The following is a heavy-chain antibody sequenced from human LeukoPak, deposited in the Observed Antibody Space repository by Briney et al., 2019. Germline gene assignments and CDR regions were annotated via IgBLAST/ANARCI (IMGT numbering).Heavy chain of an antibody. Sequence: SETLSLTCSVSGGSISNYYWSWIRQPPGKGLEWIGYIYNSGSTNYNSSLKSRVTISADTSNNQFSLKLNSVTAADTAVYYCASAYTSSWKLDYWGQGTPVTVSS. J-gene: IGHJ4*02. D-gene: IGHD6-13*01. CDR3: ASAYTSSWKLDY. CDR1: GGSISNYY. V-gene: IGHV4-59*01. CDR2: IYNSGST.